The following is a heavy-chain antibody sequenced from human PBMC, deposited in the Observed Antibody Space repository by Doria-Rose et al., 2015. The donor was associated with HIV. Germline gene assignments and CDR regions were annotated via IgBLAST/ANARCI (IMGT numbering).Heavy chain of an antibody. Sequence: VKRPGASVKVSCKASGYPFTDLAIHWVRQAPGQSLEWMGWITAGNGNTRYSQQFQARVTLTRDTSASTAYMDVSSLRSEDTAVYFCATDALAGGYFDSWGQGTLVTVSS. J-gene: IGHJ4*02. CDR2: ITAGNGNT. CDR3: ATDALAGGYFDS. D-gene: IGHD1-26*01. CDR1: GYPFTDLA. V-gene: IGHV1-3*01.